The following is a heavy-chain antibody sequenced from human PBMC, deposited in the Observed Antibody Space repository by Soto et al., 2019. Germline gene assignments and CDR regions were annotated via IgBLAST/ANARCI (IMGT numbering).Heavy chain of an antibody. CDR2: TYYRSKWYN. CDR1: GDSVSSNSAA. D-gene: IGHD2-15*01. V-gene: IGHV6-1*01. J-gene: IGHJ6*02. CDR3: ARDVAAGPWIFRYYYGMDV. Sequence: SQTLSLTCAISGDSVSSNSAAWNWIRQSPSRGLEWLGRTYYRSKWYNDYAVSVKSRITINPDTSKNQFSLQLNSVTPEDTAVYYCARDVAAGPWIFRYYYGMDVWGQGTTVTVSS.